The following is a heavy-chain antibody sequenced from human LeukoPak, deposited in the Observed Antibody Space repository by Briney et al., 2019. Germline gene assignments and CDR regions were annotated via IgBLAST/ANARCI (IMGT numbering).Heavy chain of an antibody. CDR1: GFTFSSYA. V-gene: IGHV3-23*01. Sequence: GGSLRLSCAASGFTFSSYAMSWVRQAPGKGLEWVSTISGSGGSTYYADSVKGRFTISRDNSKNTLYLQMNSLRAEDTAVYYCAKDRSLFSSNFDYWGQGTLVTVSS. CDR2: ISGSGGST. CDR3: AKDRSLFSSNFDY. J-gene: IGHJ4*02. D-gene: IGHD2/OR15-2a*01.